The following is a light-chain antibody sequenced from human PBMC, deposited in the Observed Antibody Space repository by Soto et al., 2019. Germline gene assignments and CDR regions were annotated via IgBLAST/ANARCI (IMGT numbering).Light chain of an antibody. CDR1: QTINNF. V-gene: IGKV1-39*01. J-gene: IGKJ1*01. CDR3: QQRYSTPWT. Sequence: DIQMTQSPSSLSASVGDRVTITCRASQTINNFLNGYHQKPGKAPKLLIYTASRLQSGVPSMFSGSGSGTDFTHNISSLQPEDFAIYYCQQRYSTPWTFGQGTKVEIK. CDR2: TAS.